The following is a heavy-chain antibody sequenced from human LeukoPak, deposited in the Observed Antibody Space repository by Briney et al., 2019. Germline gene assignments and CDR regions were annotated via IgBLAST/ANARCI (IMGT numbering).Heavy chain of an antibody. CDR3: VNVVAATDYYYYGMDV. V-gene: IGHV3-30*18. D-gene: IGHD2-15*01. J-gene: IGHJ6*02. Sequence: GGSLRLSCAVSGFTFSTYAMHWVRQAPGQGLEWMAFISYDGRNKYYADSVKGRFTISRDNSKNTLYLQMNSLRVEDTAVYYCVNVVAATDYYYYGMDVWGQGTTDTVSS. CDR2: ISYDGRNK. CDR1: GFTFSTYA.